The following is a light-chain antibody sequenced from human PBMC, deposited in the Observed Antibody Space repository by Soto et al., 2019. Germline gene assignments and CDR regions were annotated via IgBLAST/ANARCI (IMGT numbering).Light chain of an antibody. Sequence: QSALTQPAAVSGSPGQSITISCTGASSDIGGYHYVSWYQPHPGKAPKLMIYEVSNRPSGVSHRFFGSKSGNMASLTISGLQAEDEADYYCSSYTSTSTLVFGGGTKLTVL. CDR2: EVS. J-gene: IGLJ3*02. V-gene: IGLV2-14*01. CDR3: SSYTSTSTLV. CDR1: SSDIGGYHY.